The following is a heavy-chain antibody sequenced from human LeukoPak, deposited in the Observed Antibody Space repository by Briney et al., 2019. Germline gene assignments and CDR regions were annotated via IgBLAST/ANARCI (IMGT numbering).Heavy chain of an antibody. D-gene: IGHD3-22*01. CDR3: AKGNYYDSSPMGV. V-gene: IGHV3-9*01. Sequence: GRSLRLSCAASGFTFDDYAMHWVRQAPGKGLEWVSGISWNSGSIGYADSVKGRFTISRDNAKNSLYLQMNSLRAEDTALYYCAKGNYYDSSPMGVWGQGTLVTVSS. CDR1: GFTFDDYA. CDR2: ISWNSGSI. J-gene: IGHJ4*02.